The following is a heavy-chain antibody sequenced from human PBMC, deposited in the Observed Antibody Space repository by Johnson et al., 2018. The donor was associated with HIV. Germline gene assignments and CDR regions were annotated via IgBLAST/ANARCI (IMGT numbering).Heavy chain of an antibody. CDR1: GFTVKSNY. D-gene: IGHD6-6*01. J-gene: IGHJ3*02. Sequence: VQLVESGGGLVQPGGSLRLSCAVSGFTVKSNYINWVRQAPGKGLECVSGIYSGGRTYYADSVKGRFTISRDNSKNTLYLQMNSLRAEDTAVYYCARAERSASGVDAFEIWGQGTMVTVSS. CDR2: IYSGGRT. CDR3: ARAERSASGVDAFEI. V-gene: IGHV3-66*01.